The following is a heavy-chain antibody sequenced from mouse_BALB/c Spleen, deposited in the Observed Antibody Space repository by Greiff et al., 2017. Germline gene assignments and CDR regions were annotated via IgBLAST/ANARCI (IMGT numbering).Heavy chain of an antibody. CDR2: IDPFNGGT. CDR3: AREGYYGRDYYAMDY. CDR1: GYSFTSYY. D-gene: IGHD1-1*01. V-gene: IGHV1S135*01. J-gene: IGHJ4*01. Sequence: VQLQQSGPELMKPGASVKISCKASGYSFTSYYMHWVKQSHGKSLEWIGYIDPFNGGTSYNQKIKGKATLTVDKSSSTAYMHLSSLTSEDSAVYYCAREGYYGRDYYAMDYWGQGTSVTVSS.